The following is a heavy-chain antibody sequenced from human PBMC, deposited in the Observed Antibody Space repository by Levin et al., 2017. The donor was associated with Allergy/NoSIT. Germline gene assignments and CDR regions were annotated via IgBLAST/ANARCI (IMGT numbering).Heavy chain of an antibody. Sequence: PGGSLRLSCAASGFTFSSYGMSWVRQAPMKGLEWVSAISGGGGSTYYADSVKGRFTISRDNSKSTLYLQMSSLRAEDTAVYYCAKVAGYVGPITAARRLWTKNEIDYWGQGTLVTVSS. CDR2: ISGGGGST. CDR1: GFTFSSYG. CDR3: AKVAGYVGPITAARRLWTKNEIDY. V-gene: IGHV3-23*01. D-gene: IGHD6-6*01. J-gene: IGHJ4*02.